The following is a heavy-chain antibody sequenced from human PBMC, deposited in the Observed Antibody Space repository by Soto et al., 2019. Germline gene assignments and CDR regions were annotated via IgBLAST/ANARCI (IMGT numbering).Heavy chain of an antibody. CDR2: ISTYNGNP. CDR3: ARASLYSTSPKSAFDI. Sequence: QVQLVQSGPEVKKPGASVKVSCKASGYTFTSYGISWVRQAPGQGLEWMGWISTYNGNPNSAQKLQGRVTMTTDTSTSTAYMVLRSLRSDDTAVFYFARASLYSTSPKSAFDIWGKGTVVTVSS. V-gene: IGHV1-18*01. CDR1: GYTFTSYG. J-gene: IGHJ3*02. D-gene: IGHD6-6*01.